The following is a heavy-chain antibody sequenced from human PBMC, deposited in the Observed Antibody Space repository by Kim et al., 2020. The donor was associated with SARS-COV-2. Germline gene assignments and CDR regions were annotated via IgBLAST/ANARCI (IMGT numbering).Heavy chain of an antibody. CDR2: VYYSGST. CDR1: GASINSRSYY. D-gene: IGHD3-10*01. J-gene: IGHJ5*02. Sequence: SETLSLTCIVSGASINSRSYYWGWIRQPPGKGLEWIGSVYYSGSTYYNPSFKSRLTISVDTSRNQFSLQLNSMTAADTSIYYCARQAAWFGANWFDPCGQGTLVTVSS. CDR3: ARQAAWFGANWFDP. V-gene: IGHV4-39*01.